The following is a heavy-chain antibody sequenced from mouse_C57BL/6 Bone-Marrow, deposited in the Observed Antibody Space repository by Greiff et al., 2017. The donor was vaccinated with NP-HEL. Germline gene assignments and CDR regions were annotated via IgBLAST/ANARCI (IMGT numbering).Heavy chain of an antibody. J-gene: IGHJ4*01. CDR2: IWSGGST. D-gene: IGHD2-1*01. V-gene: IGHV2-2*01. CDR3: ARIYYGILYYAMDY. Sequence: QVHVKQSGPGLVQPSQSLSITCTVSGFSLTSYGVHWVRQSPGKGLEWLGVIWSGGSTDYNAAFISRLSISKDNSKSQVFFKMNSLQADDTAIYYCARIYYGILYYAMDYWGQGTSVTVSS. CDR1: GFSLTSYG.